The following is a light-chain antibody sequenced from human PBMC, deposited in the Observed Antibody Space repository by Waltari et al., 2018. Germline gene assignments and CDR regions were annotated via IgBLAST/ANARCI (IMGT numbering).Light chain of an antibody. V-gene: IGLV3-25*03. Sequence: SPHLTQPPSVSVSPGQTARISCPGDNLATKYDSWYQQRPGQAPVMLIYKDSGRPSEIPERCSASSSGTTATLTITGVQAEDEADYDCQSTDSSDSLFLFGGGTKLTFV. CDR1: NLATKY. J-gene: IGLJ2*01. CDR2: KDS. CDR3: QSTDSSDSLFL.